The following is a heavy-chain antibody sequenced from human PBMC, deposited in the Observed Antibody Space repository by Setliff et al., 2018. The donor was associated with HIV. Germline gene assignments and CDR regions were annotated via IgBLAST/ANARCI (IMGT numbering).Heavy chain of an antibody. CDR1: GGSISSSSYY. D-gene: IGHD6-19*01. V-gene: IGHV4-39*01. CDR2: IYYSGST. J-gene: IGHJ5*02. Sequence: SETLSLTCTVSGGSISSSSYYWGWIRQPPGKGLEWIGSIYYSGSTYYNPSLKSRVTISVDTSKNQFSLKLSSVTAADTAVYYCARLRSVRDSSGWYGISWFDPWGQGTLVTVSS. CDR3: ARLRSVRDSSGWYGISWFDP.